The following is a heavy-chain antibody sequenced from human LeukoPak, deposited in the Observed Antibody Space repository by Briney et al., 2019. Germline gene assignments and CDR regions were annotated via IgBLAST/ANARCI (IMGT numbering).Heavy chain of an antibody. Sequence: GGSLRLSCAASGFTFSSYGMHWVHQAPGKGLEWVAVISYDGSNKYYADSVKGRFTISRDNSKNTLYLQMNSLRAEDTAVYYCAKDDPVTTGAFDYWGQGTLVTVSS. V-gene: IGHV3-30*18. J-gene: IGHJ4*02. CDR2: ISYDGSNK. CDR1: GFTFSSYG. D-gene: IGHD4-17*01. CDR3: AKDDPVTTGAFDY.